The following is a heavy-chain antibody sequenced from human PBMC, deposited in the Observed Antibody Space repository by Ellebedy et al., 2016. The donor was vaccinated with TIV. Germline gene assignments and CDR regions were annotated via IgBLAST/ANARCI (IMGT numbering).Heavy chain of an antibody. CDR3: AKDRSGSYDF. CDR2: INPTSGAT. V-gene: IGHV1-2*02. Sequence: ASVKVSCKASAYTFTSYSIHWVRQAPGQGLEWMGFINPTSGATFYSQKFQGRVTLTRDTSINTGYMELSRLTSDDTAVYYCAKDRSGSYDFWGQGTLVSVSS. J-gene: IGHJ4*02. D-gene: IGHD1-26*01. CDR1: AYTFTSYS.